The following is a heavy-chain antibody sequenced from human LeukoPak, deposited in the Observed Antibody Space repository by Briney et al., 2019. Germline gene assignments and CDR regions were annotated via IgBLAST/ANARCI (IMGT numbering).Heavy chain of an antibody. D-gene: IGHD4-11*01. CDR3: ARDAVTVNSYYFDY. V-gene: IGHV4-61*08. CDR1: GGSMSSGGYY. J-gene: IGHJ4*02. Sequence: PSQTLSLTCTVSGGSMSSGGYYWSWIRQPPGKGLEWIGYIYYSGSTNYNPSLKSRVTISVDTSRNQFSLKLSSVTAADTAVYYCARDAVTVNSYYFDYWGQGTLVTVSS. CDR2: IYYSGST.